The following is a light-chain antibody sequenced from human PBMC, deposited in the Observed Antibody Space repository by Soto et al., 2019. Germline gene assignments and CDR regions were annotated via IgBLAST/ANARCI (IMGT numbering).Light chain of an antibody. CDR1: KLGDKY. CDR2: QDS. Sequence: SYELTQPPSVSVSPGQTASITCSGDKLGDKYACWYQQKPGQSPVLVIYQDSKRPSGIPERFSGSNSGNTATLTISGTQAMDEADYYLQAWDSSTVFGGGTKLTVL. CDR3: QAWDSSTV. J-gene: IGLJ2*01. V-gene: IGLV3-1*01.